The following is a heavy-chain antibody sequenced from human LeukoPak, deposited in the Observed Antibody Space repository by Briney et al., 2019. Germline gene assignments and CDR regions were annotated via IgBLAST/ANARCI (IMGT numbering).Heavy chain of an antibody. CDR1: GGSICSYY. J-gene: IGHJ4*02. Sequence: PSETLSLTCTVSGGSICSYYWSWIRQPLGKGLEWIGYIYYGGSTNYNPSLKSRVTISVDTSKNQFSLKLSSVTAADTAVYYCAREHYDILTGRRSPFDYWGQGTLVTVSS. V-gene: IGHV4-59*01. CDR2: IYYGGST. CDR3: AREHYDILTGRRSPFDY. D-gene: IGHD3-9*01.